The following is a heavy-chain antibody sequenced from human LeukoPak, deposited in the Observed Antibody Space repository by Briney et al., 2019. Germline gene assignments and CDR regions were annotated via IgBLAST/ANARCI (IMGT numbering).Heavy chain of an antibody. CDR3: AKAPHYDILTGFRPQGGLVDY. Sequence: GGSLRLSCAASGFTFSSYAMSWVRQAPGKGLEWVSAISGSGGSTYYADSVKGRFTISRDNSKNTLYLQMNSLRAEDTAVYYCAKAPHYDILTGFRPQGGLVDYWGQGTLVTVSS. D-gene: IGHD3-9*01. V-gene: IGHV3-23*01. CDR2: ISGSGGST. CDR1: GFTFSSYA. J-gene: IGHJ4*02.